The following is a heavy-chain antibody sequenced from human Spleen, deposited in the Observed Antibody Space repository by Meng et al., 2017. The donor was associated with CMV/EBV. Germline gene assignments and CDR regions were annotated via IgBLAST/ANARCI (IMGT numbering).Heavy chain of an antibody. D-gene: IGHD3-10*01. CDR1: GYSISSGYY. V-gene: IGHV4-38-2*02. CDR3: ARDRSTYYDY. CDR2: IYHSGST. J-gene: IGHJ4*02. Sequence: SETLSLTCTVSGYSISSGYYWGWIRQPPGKGLEWIGSIYHSGSTYYNPSLKSRVTISVDTSKNQFSLKVSSVTAAETAVYYCARDRSTYYDYWGQGTLVTVSS.